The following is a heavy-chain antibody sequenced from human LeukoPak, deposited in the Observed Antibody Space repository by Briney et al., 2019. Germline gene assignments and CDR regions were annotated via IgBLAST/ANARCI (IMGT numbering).Heavy chain of an antibody. Sequence: GGSLRLSCAASGFTFTNYPMHWVRQAPGKGLEWVAVISYDGSNKWYADSVKGRFTISRDSSKNTLYLQMNSLGAEDTAVYYCARDRVEIVVAGTVDCWGQGTLVTVSS. J-gene: IGHJ4*02. V-gene: IGHV3-30-3*01. D-gene: IGHD6-19*01. CDR1: GFTFTNYP. CDR2: ISYDGSNK. CDR3: ARDRVEIVVAGTVDC.